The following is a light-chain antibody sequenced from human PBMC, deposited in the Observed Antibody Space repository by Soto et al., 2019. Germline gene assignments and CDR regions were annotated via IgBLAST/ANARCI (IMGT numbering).Light chain of an antibody. J-gene: IGKJ1*01. CDR3: QKYNGAPIT. V-gene: IGKV1-27*01. CDR2: GAS. Sequence: DIQMTQSPSSLSASVGDRVTITCRASQDLSIFLAWYQQKPGKAPKLLIYGASTLQSGVPSRFSGSGSGTDFTLTISSLQPEDVATYYCQKYNGAPITFGQGTQLEIK. CDR1: QDLSIF.